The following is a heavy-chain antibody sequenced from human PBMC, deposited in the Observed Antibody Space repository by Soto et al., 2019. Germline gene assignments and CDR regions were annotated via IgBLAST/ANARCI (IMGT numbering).Heavy chain of an antibody. V-gene: IGHV4-31*03. D-gene: IGHD2-2*01. CDR3: ARGSVVVPAAFNWFDP. CDR2: IYYSGST. Sequence: PSETLSLTCTVSGGSISSGGYYWSWIRQHPGKGLEWIGYIYYSGSTYYNPSLKSRVTISVDTSKNQFSLKLSSVTAADTAVYYCARGSVVVPAAFNWFDPWGQGTLVTVSS. J-gene: IGHJ5*02. CDR1: GGSISSGGYY.